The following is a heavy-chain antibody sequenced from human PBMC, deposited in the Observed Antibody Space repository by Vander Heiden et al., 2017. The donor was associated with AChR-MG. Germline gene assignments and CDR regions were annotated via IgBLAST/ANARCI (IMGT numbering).Heavy chain of an antibody. Sequence: QVQPVQSGDEVKKPGASVKVSCKPSGYTFTGYYMHWVRQAPGQGLEWMGRINPNSGGTNYAQKFQGRVTMTRDTSISTAYMELSRLRSDDTAVYYCARSPITIFGVAYFDYWGQGTLVTVSS. V-gene: IGHV1-2*06. CDR1: GYTFTGYY. J-gene: IGHJ4*02. D-gene: IGHD3-3*01. CDR2: INPNSGGT. CDR3: ARSPITIFGVAYFDY.